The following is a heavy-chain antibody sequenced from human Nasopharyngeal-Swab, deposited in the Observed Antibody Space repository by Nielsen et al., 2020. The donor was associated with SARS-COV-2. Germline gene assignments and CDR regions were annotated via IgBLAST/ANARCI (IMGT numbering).Heavy chain of an antibody. CDR3: ARDKGGMATLDYYYYYYMDV. Sequence: SETLSLTCTVSGGSISSYYWSWIRQHPGKGLEWIGYIYYSGSTNYNPSLKSRVTISVDTSKNQLSLKLSSVTAADTAVYYCARDKGGMATLDYYYYYYMDVWGKGTTVTVSS. D-gene: IGHD5-24*01. CDR2: IYYSGST. CDR1: GGSISSYY. J-gene: IGHJ6*03. V-gene: IGHV4-59*01.